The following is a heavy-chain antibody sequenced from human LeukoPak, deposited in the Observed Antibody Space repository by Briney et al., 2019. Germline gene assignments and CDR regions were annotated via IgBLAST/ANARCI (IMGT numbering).Heavy chain of an antibody. CDR2: ISSSGSTI. V-gene: IGHV3-48*03. Sequence: PGGSLRLSCAASGFTFSSYEMNWVRQAPGKGLEWVSYISSSGSTIYYADSVKGRFTISRDNAKNSLYLQMNSLRAEDMALYYCARASWYSSSVFDYWGQGTLVTVSS. CDR1: GFTFSSYE. CDR3: ARASWYSSSVFDY. D-gene: IGHD6-6*01. J-gene: IGHJ4*02.